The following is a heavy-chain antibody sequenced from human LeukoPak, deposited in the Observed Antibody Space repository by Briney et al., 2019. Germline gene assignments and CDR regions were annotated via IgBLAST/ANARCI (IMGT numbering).Heavy chain of an antibody. CDR1: GFTFSSYA. D-gene: IGHD3-22*01. CDR2: ISGSGGST. Sequence: PGGSLRLSCAPSGFTFSSYAMSWVRQAPGKGLEWVSAISGSGGSTYYADSVKGRFTISRDNSKNTLYLQMNSLRAEDTAVYYCAKCHRGYYYDSSGYLTYYFVYWGQGTLVTVSS. CDR3: AKCHRGYYYDSSGYLTYYFVY. J-gene: IGHJ4*02. V-gene: IGHV3-23*01.